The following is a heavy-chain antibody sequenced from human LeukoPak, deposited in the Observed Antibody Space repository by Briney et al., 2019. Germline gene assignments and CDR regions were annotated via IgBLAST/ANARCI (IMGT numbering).Heavy chain of an antibody. V-gene: IGHV4-38-2*01. CDR1: GYSISSGYY. Sequence: SETLSLTCAVSGYSISSGYYWGWIRQPPGKGLEWIGSIYHSGRTYYNPSLKSRVTISVDTSKNQFSLKLSSVTAADTAVYYCARPRGSGGVAWFDYWGQGTLVTVSS. J-gene: IGHJ4*02. CDR3: ARPRGSGGVAWFDY. D-gene: IGHD3-16*01. CDR2: IYHSGRT.